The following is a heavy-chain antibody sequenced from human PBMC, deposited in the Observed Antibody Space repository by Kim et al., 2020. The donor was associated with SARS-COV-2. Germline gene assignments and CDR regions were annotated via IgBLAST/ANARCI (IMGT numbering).Heavy chain of an antibody. CDR2: IRWNSGSI. D-gene: IGHD6-19*01. CDR1: GFTFDDYA. CDR3: AKDMGGSGWYHFDY. V-gene: IGHV3-9*01. Sequence: GGSLRLSCAASGFTFDDYAMHWVRQAPGKGLEWLSGIRWNSGSIGYADSVKGRFTISRDNAKNSLYLQMNSLRAEDTALYYCAKDMGGSGWYHFDYWGEGTLVTVSS. J-gene: IGHJ4*02.